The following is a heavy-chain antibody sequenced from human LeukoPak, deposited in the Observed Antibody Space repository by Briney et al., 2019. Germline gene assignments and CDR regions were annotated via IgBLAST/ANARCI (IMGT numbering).Heavy chain of an antibody. CDR2: ISGSGGST. V-gene: IGHV3-23*01. CDR1: GFTFSSYS. J-gene: IGHJ5*01. CDR3: ARDNWVDC. Sequence: PGGSLRLSCAASGFTFSSYSMNWVRQAPGKGLEWVSAISGSGGSTCYADSVKGRFTISRDNSKNTLYPQMNSLKVEDTAIYYCARDNWVDCWGQGTLVTVSS.